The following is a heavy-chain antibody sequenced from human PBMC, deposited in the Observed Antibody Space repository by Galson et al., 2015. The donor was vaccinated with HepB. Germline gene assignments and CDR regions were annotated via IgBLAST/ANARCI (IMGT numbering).Heavy chain of an antibody. J-gene: IGHJ5*01. CDR3: AKGRYCPKGVCYAEFDC. V-gene: IGHV3-30*18. CDR1: GFSFSNYG. Sequence: SLRLSCAASGFSFSNYGMHWVRQAPGKGLEWVTFIKSDERNNYYTDSLKGRFTTSRDNSKNTMYLQMNSMRAEDTAVYYCAKGRYCPKGVCYAEFDCWGQGTLVTVSS. CDR2: IKSDERNN. D-gene: IGHD2-8*01.